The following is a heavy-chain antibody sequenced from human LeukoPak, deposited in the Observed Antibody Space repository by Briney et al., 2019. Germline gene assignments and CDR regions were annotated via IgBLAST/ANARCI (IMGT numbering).Heavy chain of an antibody. D-gene: IGHD2-2*02. Sequence: GGSLRLSCAASGFTFSSYAMHWVRQAPGKGLEWVAVISYDGSNKYYADSVKGRFTISRDNSKNTLYLQMSSLRAEDTAVYYCARGGIGYCSSTSCYTPFLDYWGQGTLVTVSS. CDR3: ARGGIGYCSSTSCYTPFLDY. CDR2: ISYDGSNK. J-gene: IGHJ4*02. V-gene: IGHV3-30-3*01. CDR1: GFTFSSYA.